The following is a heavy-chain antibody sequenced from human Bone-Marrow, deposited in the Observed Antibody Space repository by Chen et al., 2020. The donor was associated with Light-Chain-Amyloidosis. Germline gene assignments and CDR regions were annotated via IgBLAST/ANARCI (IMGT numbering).Heavy chain of an antibody. Sequence: QVQLVESGGGVVQPGRSLRLSCAASGFIFSSHAMHWVRQAPGKGLEWVASIAYDGSDKLHADSVRGRFTISRDNSKNTLYLQMNSLRAEDTAVYYCVSEVGIKNFVCWGQGTLVTVSS. J-gene: IGHJ4*02. V-gene: IGHV3-30*04. D-gene: IGHD2-21*01. CDR1: GFIFSSHA. CDR3: VSEVGIKNFVC. CDR2: IAYDGSDK.